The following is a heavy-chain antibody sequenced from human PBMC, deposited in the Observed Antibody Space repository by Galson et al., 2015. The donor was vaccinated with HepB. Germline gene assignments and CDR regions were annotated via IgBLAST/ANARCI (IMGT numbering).Heavy chain of an antibody. Sequence: SVKVSCKASGFTFTSSAVQWVRQARGQRLEWIGWIVVGSGNTNYAQKFQERVTITRIMSTSTAYMELSSLRSEDTAVYYCAAPYSTRGAFDIWGQGTMVTVSS. CDR2: IVVGSGNT. J-gene: IGHJ3*02. D-gene: IGHD6-13*01. V-gene: IGHV1-58*01. CDR3: AAPYSTRGAFDI. CDR1: GFTFTSSA.